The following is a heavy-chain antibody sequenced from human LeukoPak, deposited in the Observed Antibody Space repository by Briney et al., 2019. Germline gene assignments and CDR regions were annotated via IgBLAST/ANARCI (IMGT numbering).Heavy chain of an antibody. V-gene: IGHV4-59*08. Sequence: SKTLSLTCTVSGGSISSYYWSWIRQPPGKGLEWIGYIYYSGISNYNPSLKSRVTISVDTSKNQFSLKLSSVTAADTAVYYCARLVVSSWYHEVLLGRDYWGQGTLVTVSS. CDR2: IYYSGIS. J-gene: IGHJ4*02. D-gene: IGHD6-13*01. CDR1: GGSISSYY. CDR3: ARLVVSSWYHEVLLGRDY.